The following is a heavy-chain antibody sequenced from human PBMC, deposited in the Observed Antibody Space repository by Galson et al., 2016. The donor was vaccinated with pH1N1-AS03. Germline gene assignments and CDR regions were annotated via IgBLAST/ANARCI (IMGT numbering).Heavy chain of an antibody. CDR2: VDYNVGT. D-gene: IGHD3-10*01. J-gene: IGHJ4*02. V-gene: IGHV4-39*02. CDR3: ATYMAGEGGRGY. CDR1: GASISSRSYH. Sequence: ETLSLTCSVSGASISSRSYHWVWIRQPPGKGLEWIGIVDYNVGTYYNPSLKSRVTIPADTSNNRFSLKLPSVAAADTAIYYCATYMAGEGGRGYWGPGTLVTVSS.